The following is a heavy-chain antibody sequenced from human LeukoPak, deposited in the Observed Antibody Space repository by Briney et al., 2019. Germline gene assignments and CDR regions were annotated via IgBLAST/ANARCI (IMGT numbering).Heavy chain of an antibody. J-gene: IGHJ4*02. Sequence: SSETLSLTCTVSGGSISSGGYYWSWIRQHPGKGLEWIGYIYYSGSTYYNPSLKSRVTISVDTSKNQSSLKLSSVTAADTAVYYCARGRKRYPIDYWGQGTLVTVSS. CDR2: IYYSGST. CDR3: ARGRKRYPIDY. V-gene: IGHV4-31*03. CDR1: GGSISSGGYY. D-gene: IGHD3-9*01.